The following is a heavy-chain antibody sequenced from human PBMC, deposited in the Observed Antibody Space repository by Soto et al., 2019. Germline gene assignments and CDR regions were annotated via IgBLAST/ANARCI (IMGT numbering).Heavy chain of an antibody. Sequence: GGSLRLSCAASGFTFSSYGMHWVRQAPDKGLEWVAVIWYDGSNKYYAESVKGRFTISRDNSKNTLYLQMNSLRSEDTAVYYCARGDRYWGQGTLVTVSS. CDR3: ARGDRY. CDR1: GFTFSSYG. V-gene: IGHV3-33*01. CDR2: IWYDGSNK. J-gene: IGHJ4*02.